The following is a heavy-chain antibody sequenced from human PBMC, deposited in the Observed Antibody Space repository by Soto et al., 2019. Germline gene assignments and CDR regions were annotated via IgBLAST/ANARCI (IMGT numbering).Heavy chain of an antibody. J-gene: IGHJ6*02. Sequence: QVQLQESGPGLVKPSQTLSLTCSVSGGSISSGDYYWTWIRQPPGKGLEWIGYISYSGSTFYSPSLKRRVTISVDSSMNQFSLKLSSVTAADTAVYYCARGQAAAPAMDVWGQGTTVTVSS. D-gene: IGHD6-13*01. V-gene: IGHV4-30-4*01. CDR2: ISYSGST. CDR1: GGSISSGDYY. CDR3: ARGQAAAPAMDV.